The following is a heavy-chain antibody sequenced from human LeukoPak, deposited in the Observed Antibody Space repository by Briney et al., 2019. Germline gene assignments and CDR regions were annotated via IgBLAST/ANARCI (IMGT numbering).Heavy chain of an antibody. CDR1: GGTFSSYA. V-gene: IGHV1-69*05. D-gene: IGHD3-22*01. J-gene: IGHJ4*02. CDR3: ARAYYDSSGYYFHFDY. Sequence: SVKVSCKASGGTFSSYAISWVRQAPGQGLEWMGGIIPILGTANYAQKFQGRVTITTDESTSTAYMELSSLRSEDTAVYYCARAYYDSSGYYFHFDYWGQGTLVTVSS. CDR2: IIPILGTA.